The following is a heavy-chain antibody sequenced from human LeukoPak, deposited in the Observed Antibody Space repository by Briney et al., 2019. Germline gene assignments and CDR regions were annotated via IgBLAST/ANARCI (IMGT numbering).Heavy chain of an antibody. Sequence: ASVKVSCKVSGYTLTELSMHWVRQAPGKGLEWMGGFDPEDGETIYAQKFQGRVTMTEDTSTDTAYMELSSLRSEDTAVYYCATKTDYYDSSYYMDVWGKGTTVTVSS. D-gene: IGHD3-22*01. CDR1: GYTLTELS. J-gene: IGHJ6*03. CDR3: ATKTDYYDSSYYMDV. V-gene: IGHV1-24*01. CDR2: FDPEDGET.